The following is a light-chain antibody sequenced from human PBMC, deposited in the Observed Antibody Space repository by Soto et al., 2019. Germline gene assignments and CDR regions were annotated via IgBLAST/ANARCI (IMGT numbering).Light chain of an antibody. CDR3: PKYNTAPYT. V-gene: IGKV1-27*01. J-gene: IGKJ5*01. CDR2: AAS. Sequence: IKMTQSPSALSASVEGRVTITSRASQGIRNYCACYQQKPGKVPNLLIYAASTSQSGVPSRFSGRGSGTDFTPPISSLQPEDAATSYCPKYNTAPYTSGQGTRLQI. CDR1: QGIRNY.